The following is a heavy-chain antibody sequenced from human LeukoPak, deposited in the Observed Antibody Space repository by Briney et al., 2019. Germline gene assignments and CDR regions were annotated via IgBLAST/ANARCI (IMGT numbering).Heavy chain of an antibody. J-gene: IGHJ4*02. CDR2: LAYDGTNE. Sequence: GGSLRLSCAASGFTFSSYSMNWVRHAPGKGLEWVALLAYDGTNEYYADSVKGRFTISRDNSKNTLYLQMNSLRAEDTAVYYCAKVGEDYGDYTGTSIDYWGQGTLVTVSS. CDR3: AKVGEDYGDYTGTSIDY. CDR1: GFTFSSYS. D-gene: IGHD4-17*01. V-gene: IGHV3-30*02.